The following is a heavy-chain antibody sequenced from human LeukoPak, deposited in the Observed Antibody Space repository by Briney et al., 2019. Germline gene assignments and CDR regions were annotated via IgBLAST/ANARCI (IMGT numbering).Heavy chain of an antibody. CDR3: ARRSGVLDSRDSRYYFDH. CDR2: IYYSGST. Sequence: PSETLSLTCIVSGGSISSHYWSWIRQPSGKGLEYIGYIYYSGSTDYNPSLKSRVTISLDTSKNQFSLNLTSVTAADTAVYYCARRSGVLDSRDSRYYFDHWGQGTLVTVSS. J-gene: IGHJ4*02. CDR1: GGSISSHY. D-gene: IGHD3-22*01. V-gene: IGHV4-59*11.